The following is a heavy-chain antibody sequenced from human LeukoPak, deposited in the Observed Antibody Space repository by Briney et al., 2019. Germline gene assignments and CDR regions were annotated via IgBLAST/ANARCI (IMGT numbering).Heavy chain of an antibody. Sequence: SETLSLTCTVAGGSMSDYYWSWIRQPPGKGLEWIGYIYYTGTHNYNPSLKGRVIISIDTSKNQFSLKLSSVTAADTALYYCARDYTLTHASDIWGQGTLVTVSS. J-gene: IGHJ3*02. D-gene: IGHD2-2*02. V-gene: IGHV4-59*01. CDR3: ARDYTLTHASDI. CDR2: IYYTGTH. CDR1: GGSMSDYY.